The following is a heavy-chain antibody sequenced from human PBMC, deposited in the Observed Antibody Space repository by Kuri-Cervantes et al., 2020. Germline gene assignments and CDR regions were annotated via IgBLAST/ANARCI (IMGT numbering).Heavy chain of an antibody. CDR2: ISWNSGRI. J-gene: IGHJ4*02. D-gene: IGHD4-17*01. CDR3: ARGELYGDYFDY. V-gene: IGHV3-9*01. Sequence: SLKISCAASGFTFDDYAMHWVRQAPGKGLEWVSGISWNSGRIGYAGSVKGRFTISRDNAKNSLFLQMNSLRAEDTAVYYCARGELYGDYFDYWGQGTLVTVSS. CDR1: GFTFDDYA.